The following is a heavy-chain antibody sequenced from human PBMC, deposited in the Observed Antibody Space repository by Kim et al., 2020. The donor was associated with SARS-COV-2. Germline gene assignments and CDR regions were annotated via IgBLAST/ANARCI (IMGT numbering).Heavy chain of an antibody. CDR1: GFTFNTYG. D-gene: IGHD3-3*01. J-gene: IGHJ6*02. V-gene: IGHV3-33*01. CDR3: ARGPHYDSWSGYSDYYYGMDV. CDR2: IWFDGSDK. Sequence: GGSLRLSCSASGFTFNTYGMHWVRQAPGKGLEWVAVIWFDGSDKYYADSVKGRFTIYRDNSKDTLYLQMRSLRAEDTAVYYCARGPHYDSWSGYSDYYYGMDVWGQGTTVTVSS.